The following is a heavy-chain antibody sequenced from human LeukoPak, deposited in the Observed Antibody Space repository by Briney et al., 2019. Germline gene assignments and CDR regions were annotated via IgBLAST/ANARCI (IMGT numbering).Heavy chain of an antibody. CDR1: GYSFTKYW. D-gene: IGHD6-19*01. V-gene: IGHV5-51*01. Sequence: GESLKISCKGSGYSFTKYWIGWVRQMPGKGLEWMGVIYPGDSDTRYSPSFQGQVTISVDKSSSTAYLQWSSLKDSDTAMHYCARPRGSGPGMAYFDYWGQGTLVTVSS. CDR2: IYPGDSDT. CDR3: ARPRGSGPGMAYFDY. J-gene: IGHJ4*02.